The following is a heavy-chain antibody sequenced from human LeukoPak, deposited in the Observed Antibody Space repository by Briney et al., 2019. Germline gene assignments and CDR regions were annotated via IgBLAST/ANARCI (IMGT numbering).Heavy chain of an antibody. CDR2: IFYSGST. CDR3: ARETAVASPWVAVAAFDY. J-gene: IGHJ4*02. Sequence: SETLSLTCTVSGGSISSYCWSWIRQPPGKGLEWIGYIFYSGSTNYNPSLKSRVTISVDTSKNQFSLKLSSVTAADTAVYYCARETAVASPWVAVAAFDYWGQGTLVTVSS. D-gene: IGHD6-19*01. CDR1: GGSISSYC. V-gene: IGHV4-59*01.